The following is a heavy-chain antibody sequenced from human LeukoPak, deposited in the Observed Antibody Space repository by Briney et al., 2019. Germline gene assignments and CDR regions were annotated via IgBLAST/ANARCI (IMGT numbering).Heavy chain of an antibody. D-gene: IGHD3-3*01. Sequence: GESLKISCKGSGYSFTSYWIGWVRQMPGKGLEWMGIIYPGDSDTRYSPSFQGQVTISADKSISTAYLQWSSLKASDTAMYYCARLPAEQTYYDFPMLDYWGQGTLVTVSS. J-gene: IGHJ4*02. CDR1: GYSFTSYW. CDR2: IYPGDSDT. V-gene: IGHV5-51*01. CDR3: ARLPAEQTYYDFPMLDY.